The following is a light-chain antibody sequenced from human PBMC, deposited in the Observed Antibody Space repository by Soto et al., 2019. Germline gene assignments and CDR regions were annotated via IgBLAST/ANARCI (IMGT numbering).Light chain of an antibody. V-gene: IGKV3D-20*01. CDR1: QTVSSVY. Sequence: EIVLTQSPGTLSLSPGERAILSCGASQTVSSVYLAWYQQKPGLAPRLLIYDAYSRATGIPDRFSGSGSGTDFTLTISRLEPEDFAVYYCQHDDSPPYTFGQGTKLEIK. CDR3: QHDDSPPYT. J-gene: IGKJ2*01. CDR2: DAY.